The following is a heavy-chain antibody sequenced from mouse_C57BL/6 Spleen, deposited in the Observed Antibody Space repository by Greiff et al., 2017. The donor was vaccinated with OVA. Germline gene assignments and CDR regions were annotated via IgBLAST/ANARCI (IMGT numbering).Heavy chain of an antibody. CDR3: ARQGPYGPFAY. CDR1: GFTFSSYG. J-gene: IGHJ3*01. V-gene: IGHV5-6*01. CDR2: ISSGGSYT. Sequence: EVQLVESGGDLVKPGGSLKLSCAASGFTFSSYGMSWVRQTPDKRLEWVATISSGGSYTYYPDSVKGRFTISRDNAKNTLYLQMSSLKSEDTAMYYCARQGPYGPFAYWGQGTLVTVSA. D-gene: IGHD1-1*02.